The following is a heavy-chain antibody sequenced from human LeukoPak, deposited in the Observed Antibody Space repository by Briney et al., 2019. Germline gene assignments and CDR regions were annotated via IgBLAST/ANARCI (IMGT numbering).Heavy chain of an antibody. CDR1: GGSISNTNYF. CDR3: ARELRYDNSDSGAF. V-gene: IGHV4-39*07. Sequence: SETLSLTCSVSGGSISNTNYFWAWIRQSPGKGLEWIGFIYYTGSTYYNPSLRSRVTISVDTSMNQFSLSLDSVIAADTAVYYCARELRYDNSDSGAFWGQGTVVTVSS. D-gene: IGHD3-22*01. CDR2: IYYTGST. J-gene: IGHJ3*01.